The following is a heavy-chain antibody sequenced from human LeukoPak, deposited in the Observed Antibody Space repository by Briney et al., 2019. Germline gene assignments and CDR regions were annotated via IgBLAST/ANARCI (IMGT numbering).Heavy chain of an antibody. Sequence: ASVKVSCKASGRTVGSYAIRWVRQAPGQGLAWMGGRIPIFGTANYAQKFQGRVTITAEETTSTAYMELSSLRSEDTAVYYCARERSYDFWSGYSYWFDPWGQGTLVTVSS. J-gene: IGHJ5*02. V-gene: IGHV1-69*13. CDR3: ARERSYDFWSGYSYWFDP. CDR1: GRTVGSYA. D-gene: IGHD3-3*01. CDR2: RIPIFGTA.